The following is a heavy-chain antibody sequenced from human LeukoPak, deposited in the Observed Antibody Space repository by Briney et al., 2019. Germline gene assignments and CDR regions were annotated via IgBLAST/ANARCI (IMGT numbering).Heavy chain of an antibody. J-gene: IGHJ4*02. D-gene: IGHD1-1*01. Sequence: PGGSLTLSCAASVFTFTTHGIHWVRQAPAKGLEWVAFIYYDGSNIYHADYVKGQFTISRDISKNTLYLQMDSLRAEDTAIYYCARDWKTNSFDYWGQGTLVTVSS. CDR1: VFTFTTHG. CDR2: IYYDGSNI. V-gene: IGHV3-33*01. CDR3: ARDWKTNSFDY.